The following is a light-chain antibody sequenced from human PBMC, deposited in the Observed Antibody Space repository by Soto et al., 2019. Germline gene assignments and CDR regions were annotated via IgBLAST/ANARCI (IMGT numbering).Light chain of an antibody. CDR2: DTS. Sequence: DIQMTQSPSSLSAGVGSRVTITCQASQDISDHLNWYQQKPGKAPRLLIYDTSNLERGVPSRFSGSGTGTAFTLTINSLEPEDFATYYCQQYENLVITFGQGTRLDIK. CDR3: QQYENLVIT. CDR1: QDISDH. J-gene: IGKJ5*01. V-gene: IGKV1-33*01.